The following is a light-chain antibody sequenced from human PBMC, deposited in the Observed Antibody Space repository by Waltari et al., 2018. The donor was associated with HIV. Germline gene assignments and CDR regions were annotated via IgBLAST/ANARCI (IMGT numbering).Light chain of an antibody. J-gene: IGLJ2*01. CDR1: SSDVGGYNY. CDR3: CSYAGSYTLV. Sequence: QSALTQPRSVSGSPGQSVTISCTGTSSDVGGYNYVPWYQQYPGKAPKPLIYDVTKRPSGVPDRFSGSTSGNTASLTISGLLADDEADYYCCSYAGSYTLVFGGGTKLTVL. CDR2: DVT. V-gene: IGLV2-11*01.